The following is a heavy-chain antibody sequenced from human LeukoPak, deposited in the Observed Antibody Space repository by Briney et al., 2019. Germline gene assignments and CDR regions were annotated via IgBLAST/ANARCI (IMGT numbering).Heavy chain of an antibody. CDR3: AKGSYGSGKYWYFDL. CDR1: GFTFSSYD. D-gene: IGHD3-10*01. CDR2: MSYDGSNK. Sequence: PGRSLRLSCAACGFTFSSYDMHWVRQAPGKGLEWVAVMSYDGSNKYYADSVKGRFTISRDNSKNTLYLQMNSLRAEDMAVYYCAKGSYGSGKYWYFDLWGRGTLVTVSS. V-gene: IGHV3-30*18. J-gene: IGHJ2*01.